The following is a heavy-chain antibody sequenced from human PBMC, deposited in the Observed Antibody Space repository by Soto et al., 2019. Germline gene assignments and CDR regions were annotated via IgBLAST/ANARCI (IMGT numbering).Heavy chain of an antibody. J-gene: IGHJ5*02. CDR1: GYTFTVYY. CDR2: INPNSGGT. V-gene: IGHV1-2*02. Sequence: ASVKVSCKASGYTFTVYYMHCVRQSRGQGFDGMGCINPNSGGTNYAQKFQGRVTMTRDTSISTAYMELSRLRSDDTAVYYCAGVYQLLPYNWFDPWGQGTLVTVSS. D-gene: IGHD2-2*01. CDR3: AGVYQLLPYNWFDP.